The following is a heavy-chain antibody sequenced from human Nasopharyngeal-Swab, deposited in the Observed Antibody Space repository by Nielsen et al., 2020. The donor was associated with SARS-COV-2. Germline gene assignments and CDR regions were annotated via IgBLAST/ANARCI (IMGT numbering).Heavy chain of an antibody. CDR2: ISYDGSNK. CDR1: GFTFSSYG. J-gene: IGHJ6*03. CDR3: AKDGNGGYLVNYYMDV. D-gene: IGHD5-12*01. Sequence: GEPLKISCAASGFTFSSYGMHWVRQAPGKGLEWVAVISYDGSNKYYADSVKGRFTISRDNSKNTLYLQMNSLRAEDTAVYYCAKDGNGGYLVNYYMDVWGKGTTVTVSS. V-gene: IGHV3-30*18.